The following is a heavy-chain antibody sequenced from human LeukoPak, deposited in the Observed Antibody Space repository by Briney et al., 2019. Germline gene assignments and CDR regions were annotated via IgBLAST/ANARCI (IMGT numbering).Heavy chain of an antibody. CDR2: IYSGGST. CDR1: GFTVSSNY. Sequence: GGSLRLSCAASGFTVSSNYMSWVRQAPGKGLEWVSVIYSGGSTYYADSVKGRFTIFRDNSKNTLYLQMNSLRAEDTAVYYCASPPDCSSTSCYTVDAFDIWGQGTMVTVSS. CDR3: ASPPDCSSTSCYTVDAFDI. V-gene: IGHV3-66*01. J-gene: IGHJ3*02. D-gene: IGHD2-2*02.